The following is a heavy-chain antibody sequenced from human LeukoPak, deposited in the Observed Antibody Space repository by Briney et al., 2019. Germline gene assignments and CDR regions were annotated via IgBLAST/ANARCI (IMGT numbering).Heavy chain of an antibody. D-gene: IGHD2-15*01. CDR3: ATEFTLGYCSGGSCIAFDY. J-gene: IGHJ4*02. CDR1: GDSVSSNSAA. Sequence: SQTLSLTCAISGDSVSSNSAAWTWIRQSPSRGLEWLGRTYYRSKWYNDYAVSVKSRITINPDTSKNQFSLQLNSVTPEDMAVSYCATEFTLGYCSGGSCIAFDYWGQGTLVTVSS. CDR2: TYYRSKWYN. V-gene: IGHV6-1*01.